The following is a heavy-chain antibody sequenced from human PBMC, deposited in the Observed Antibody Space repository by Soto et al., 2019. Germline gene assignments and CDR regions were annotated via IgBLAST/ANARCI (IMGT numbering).Heavy chain of an antibody. CDR1: GGSISSYY. D-gene: IGHD6-13*01. Sequence: SETLSLTCTVSGGSISSYYWSWIRQPPGKGLEWIGYIYYSGSTNYNPSLKSRVTISVDTSKNQFSLKLSSVTAADTAVYYCARDTVSSSSWYNYYYGMDVWGQGTTVTVSS. CDR3: ARDTVSSSSWYNYYYGMDV. CDR2: IYYSGST. V-gene: IGHV4-59*01. J-gene: IGHJ6*02.